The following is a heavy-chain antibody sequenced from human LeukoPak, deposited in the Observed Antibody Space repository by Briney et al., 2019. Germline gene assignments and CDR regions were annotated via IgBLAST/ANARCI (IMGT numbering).Heavy chain of an antibody. CDR2: VYTSGST. CDR3: ARSNSAYYFDY. CDR1: GGSISSYY. Sequence: SETLSLTCAVSGGSISSYYWSWIRQPAGKGLEWTGRVYTSGSTNYNPSLKSRVTMALDTSKNQFSLKLTSVTAADTAVYYCARSNSAYYFDYWGQGTLVTVSS. J-gene: IGHJ4*02. D-gene: IGHD1-1*01. V-gene: IGHV4-4*07.